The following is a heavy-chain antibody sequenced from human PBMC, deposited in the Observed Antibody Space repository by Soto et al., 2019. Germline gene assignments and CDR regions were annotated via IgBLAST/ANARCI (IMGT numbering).Heavy chain of an antibody. J-gene: IGHJ4*02. Sequence: EVRLVESGGGLVKPGGSLRLSCAASGFIFSGYSMTWVRQTPGKGLEWVSSIAPSSSSIYYADSVKGRFAISRDNTENSLFLQMNSLRADDTAEYYCARVRCSTTRCQVPYYLDCWGQGTLVPVSS. D-gene: IGHD2-2*01. CDR2: IAPSSSSI. CDR3: ARVRCSTTRCQVPYYLDC. V-gene: IGHV3-21*01. CDR1: GFIFSGYS.